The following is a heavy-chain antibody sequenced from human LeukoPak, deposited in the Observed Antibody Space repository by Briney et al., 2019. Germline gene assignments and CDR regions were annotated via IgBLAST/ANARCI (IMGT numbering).Heavy chain of an antibody. CDR3: AKGLNYYYYGMDV. V-gene: IGHV1-24*01. J-gene: IGHJ6*02. Sequence: ASVKVSCKVSGYTLTELSMHSVRQAPGKGLERMGGFDPEDGETIYAQKFQGRVTMTEDTSTDTAYMELSSLRSEDTAVYYCAKGLNYYYYGMDVWGQGTTVTVSS. CDR1: GYTLTELS. CDR2: FDPEDGET.